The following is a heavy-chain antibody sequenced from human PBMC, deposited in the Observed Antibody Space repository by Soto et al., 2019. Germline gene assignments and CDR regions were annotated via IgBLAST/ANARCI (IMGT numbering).Heavy chain of an antibody. CDR1: GLRITSSA. Sequence: GASAEVSCKTSGLRITSSAVRWVRQAHGQRLEWIGWLVVGSGNTHYAQHFQERVTLTRDMSTGTAYMELSSLRSEDTAVYYCAAVPVLRFLKWLPAYFDYWGQGTLVTVSS. CDR2: LVVGSGNT. V-gene: IGHV1-58*01. J-gene: IGHJ4*02. CDR3: AAVPVLRFLKWLPAYFDY. D-gene: IGHD3-3*01.